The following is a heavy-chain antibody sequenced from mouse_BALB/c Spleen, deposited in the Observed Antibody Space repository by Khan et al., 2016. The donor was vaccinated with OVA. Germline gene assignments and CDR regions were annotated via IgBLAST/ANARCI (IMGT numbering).Heavy chain of an antibody. CDR2: VSTGGSYT. J-gene: IGHJ3*01. Sequence: EVELVESGGDLVKPGGSLKLSCAASGFTFSTYGMSWVRQAPDKRLEWVATVSTGGSYTSYPDSVKGRFTISRDNAKNALYLQMSGLRSEDAAMFYCTRLAYYYDSEGFAYWGQGTLVTVSA. CDR1: GFTFSTYG. D-gene: IGHD1-1*01. CDR3: TRLAYYYDSEGFAY. V-gene: IGHV5-6*01.